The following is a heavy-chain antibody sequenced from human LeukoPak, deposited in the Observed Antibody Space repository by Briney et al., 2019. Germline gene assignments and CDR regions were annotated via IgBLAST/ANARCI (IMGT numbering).Heavy chain of an antibody. CDR1: GYSISSGYY. J-gene: IGHJ4*02. CDR3: ARALTMVRGALDY. D-gene: IGHD3-10*01. V-gene: IGHV4-38-2*02. Sequence: SETLSLTCTVSGYSISSGYYWGWIRQPSGKGLEWIGSIFHSGSTYYNPSLKSRVTISVDTSKNQFSLKLSSVTAADTAVYYCARALTMVRGALDYWGQGTLVTVSS. CDR2: IFHSGST.